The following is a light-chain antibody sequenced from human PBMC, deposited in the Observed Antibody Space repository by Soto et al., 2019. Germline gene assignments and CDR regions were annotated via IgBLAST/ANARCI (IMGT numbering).Light chain of an antibody. Sequence: EIVMTQSPATLSVSPGERATLSCRASQSVSSNLAWYQQRPGQAPRLLIYGASTRATGIPARFSGSGSGTEFTLTISSLQSEDSAVYYCHQYYNWPRTFGQGTKVEIK. CDR1: QSVSSN. CDR2: GAS. J-gene: IGKJ1*01. CDR3: HQYYNWPRT. V-gene: IGKV3-15*01.